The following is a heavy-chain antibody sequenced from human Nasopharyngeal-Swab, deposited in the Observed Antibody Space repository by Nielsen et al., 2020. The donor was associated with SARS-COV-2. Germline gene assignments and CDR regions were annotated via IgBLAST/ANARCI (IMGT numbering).Heavy chain of an antibody. J-gene: IGHJ5*02. V-gene: IGHV3-21*01. CDR2: ISSSSSYI. D-gene: IGHD3-10*01. Sequence: GESLKISCAASGFIFSSYSMNWVRPAPGKGLEWVSSISSSSSYIYYADSVKGRFTISRDNAKNSLYLQMNSLRAEDTAVYYCARGGSASGISYNWFDPWGQGTLVSVSS. CDR1: GFIFSSYS. CDR3: ARGGSASGISYNWFDP.